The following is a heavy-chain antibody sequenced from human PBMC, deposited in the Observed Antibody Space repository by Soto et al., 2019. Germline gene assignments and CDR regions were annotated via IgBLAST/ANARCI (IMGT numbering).Heavy chain of an antibody. D-gene: IGHD3-3*01. CDR2: ISYDGSNK. J-gene: IGHJ4*02. V-gene: IGHV3-30*18. CDR3: AKAFYDFWSGYSSFGFDY. Sequence: GGSLRLSCAASGFTFSSYGMHWVRQAPGKGLEWVAVISYDGSNKYYADSVKGRFTISRDNSKNTLYLQMNSLRAEDTAVYYCAKAFYDFWSGYSSFGFDYWGQGTLVTVSS. CDR1: GFTFSSYG.